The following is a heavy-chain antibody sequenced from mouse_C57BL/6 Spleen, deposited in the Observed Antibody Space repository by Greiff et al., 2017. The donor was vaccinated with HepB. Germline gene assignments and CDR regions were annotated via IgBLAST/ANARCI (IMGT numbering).Heavy chain of an antibody. D-gene: IGHD1-1*01. J-gene: IGHJ2*01. CDR2: IDPEDGDT. CDR1: GFNIKDYY. Sequence: DVKLQESGAELVRPGASVKLSCTASGFNIKDYYMHWVKQRPEQGLEWIGRIDPEDGDTEYAPKFQGKATMTADTSSNTAYLQLSSLTSEDTAVYYCTEGEFTTVVEGSFDYWGQGTTLTVSS. CDR3: TEGEFTTVVEGSFDY. V-gene: IGHV14-1*01.